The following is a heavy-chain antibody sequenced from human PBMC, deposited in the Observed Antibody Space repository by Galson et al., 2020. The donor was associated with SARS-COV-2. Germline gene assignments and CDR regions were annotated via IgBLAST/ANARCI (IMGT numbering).Heavy chain of an antibody. CDR3: ARDSDGEMNSDYYYYGMDV. CDR2: ILFAGGDEQ. J-gene: IGHJ6*02. CDR1: GFIFNRYG. V-gene: IGHV3-30*03. Sequence: GESLKISCAASGFIFNRYGFHWVRQAPGKGLEWVAVILFAGGDEQYYAVSVQGRFSISRDKSKNTVYLQMNSLRDEDTAVYYCARDSDGEMNSDYYYYGMDVWGQGTTVIVSS. D-gene: IGHD3-3*01.